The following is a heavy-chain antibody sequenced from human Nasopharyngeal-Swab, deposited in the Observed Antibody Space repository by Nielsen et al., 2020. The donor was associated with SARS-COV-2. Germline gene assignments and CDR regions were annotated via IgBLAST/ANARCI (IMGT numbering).Heavy chain of an antibody. CDR2: ISGSGGST. CDR1: GFTFSSYA. V-gene: IGHV3-23*01. CDR3: AKAQGAITYWYFDL. J-gene: IGHJ2*01. Sequence: GESLKISCAASGFTFSSYAMSWVRQAPGKGLEWVSAISGSGGSTYYADSVKGRFTISRDNSKNTLYLQMNSLRAEDTAVYYCAKAQGAITYWYFDLWSRGTLVTVSS. D-gene: IGHD1-26*01.